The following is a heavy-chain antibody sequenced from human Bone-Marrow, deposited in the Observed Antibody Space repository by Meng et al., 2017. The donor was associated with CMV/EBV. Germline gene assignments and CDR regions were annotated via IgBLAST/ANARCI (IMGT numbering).Heavy chain of an antibody. CDR3: ARANIAAAGHFDY. CDR2: IRYDGSNK. J-gene: IGHJ4*02. V-gene: IGHV3-30*02. D-gene: IGHD6-13*01. CDR1: GFTFSSYG. Sequence: GGSLRLSCAASGFTFSSYGMHWVRQAPGKGLEWVAFIRYDGSNKYYADSVKGRFTISRDNSKNTLYLQMNSLRAEDTALYYCARANIAAAGHFDYWGQGTLVTVSS.